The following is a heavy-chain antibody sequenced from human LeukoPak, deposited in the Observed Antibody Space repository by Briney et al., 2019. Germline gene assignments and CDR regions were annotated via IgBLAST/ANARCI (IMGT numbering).Heavy chain of an antibody. Sequence: SETLSLTCTVSGGSISSSSYYWGWIRQPPGKGLEWIGSIYYSGSTYYNPSLKSRVTISVDTSKNQFSLKLSSVTAADTAVYYCARDRSSSSWYRMYYFDYWGQGTLVTVSS. D-gene: IGHD6-13*01. V-gene: IGHV4-39*07. CDR2: IYYSGST. J-gene: IGHJ4*02. CDR1: GGSISSSSYY. CDR3: ARDRSSSSWYRMYYFDY.